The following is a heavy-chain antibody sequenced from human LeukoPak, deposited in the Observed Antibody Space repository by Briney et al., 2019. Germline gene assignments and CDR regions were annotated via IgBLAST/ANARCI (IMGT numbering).Heavy chain of an antibody. J-gene: IGHJ4*02. CDR1: GFTFSSYA. CDR2: ISGSGGST. Sequence: GGSLRLSCAASGFTFSSYAMSWVRQAPGKGLEWVSAISGSGGSTYYADSVKGRFTISRDNAKNSLYLQMNSLRAEDTAVYYCARLRIAAAGIDYFDYWGQGTLVTVSS. CDR3: ARLRIAAAGIDYFDY. V-gene: IGHV3-23*01. D-gene: IGHD6-13*01.